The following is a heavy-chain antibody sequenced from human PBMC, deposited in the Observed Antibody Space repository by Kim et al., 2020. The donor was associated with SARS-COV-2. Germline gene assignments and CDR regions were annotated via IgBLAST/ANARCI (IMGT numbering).Heavy chain of an antibody. Sequence: GGSLRLSCVASGFPFSNYWMSWVRQTPGKGLEWVANIREDGNEKYYVDSVNGRFTISRDNAKNSLYLQMNSLRAEDTAVYHCTRSGGSDLDYWGPGALVTVSS. V-gene: IGHV3-7*01. CDR3: TRSGGSDLDY. J-gene: IGHJ4*02. CDR1: GFPFSNYW. CDR2: IREDGNEK. D-gene: IGHD3-16*01.